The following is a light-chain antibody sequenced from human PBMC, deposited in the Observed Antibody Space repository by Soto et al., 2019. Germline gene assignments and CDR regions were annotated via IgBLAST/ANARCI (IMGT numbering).Light chain of an antibody. CDR1: QSVSSN. Sequence: EMVMTQSQATLSVSPGERATLSCMASQSVSSNLAWYQQKPGQAPRLLIYGASTRATGIPARFSGSGSGTEFTLTISSLQSEDFAVYYCQQYNNWPPWTFGQGTKVDIK. V-gene: IGKV3-15*01. CDR2: GAS. J-gene: IGKJ1*01. CDR3: QQYNNWPPWT.